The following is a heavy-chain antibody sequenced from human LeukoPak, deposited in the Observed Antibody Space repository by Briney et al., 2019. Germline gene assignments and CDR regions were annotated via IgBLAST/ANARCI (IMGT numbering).Heavy chain of an antibody. CDR1: GGSISSYY. V-gene: IGHV4-59*08. CDR2: IYYSGST. J-gene: IGHJ3*02. Sequence: SETLSLTCTVSGGSISSYYWSWIRQPPGKGLEWIGYIYYSGSTNYNPSLKSRVTISVDTSKNQFSLKLSSVTAADTAVYYCAGHTTVVTPHDAFDIWGQGTMVTVSS. CDR3: AGHTTVVTPHDAFDI. D-gene: IGHD4-23*01.